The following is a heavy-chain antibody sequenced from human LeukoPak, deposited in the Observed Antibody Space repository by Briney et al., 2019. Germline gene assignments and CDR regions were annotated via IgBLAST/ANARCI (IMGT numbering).Heavy chain of an antibody. J-gene: IGHJ4*02. CDR3: ARVTSRDPLHY. Sequence: TGGSLRLSCAASGFSFSSYWMSWVRQAPGKGLEWLASIKHDGSEKYYVGSVKGRFTISRDNAKNSLYLQMNSLRAEDTAFYCARVTSRDPLHYWGQGTLVTVSS. CDR1: GFSFSSYW. CDR2: IKHDGSEK. V-gene: IGHV3-7*03. D-gene: IGHD2-21*02.